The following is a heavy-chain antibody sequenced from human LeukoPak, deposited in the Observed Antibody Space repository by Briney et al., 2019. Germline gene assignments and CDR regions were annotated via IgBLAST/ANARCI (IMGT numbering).Heavy chain of an antibody. D-gene: IGHD5-18*01. CDR3: ASRPIKDTAMVDFDY. CDR2: ISGSGGST. V-gene: IGHV3-23*01. Sequence: GGSLRLSCAASGFTFSSYAMSWVRQAPGKGLEWVSAISGSGGSTYYADSVKGRFTISRDNSKNTLYLQMNSLRAEDTAVYYCASRPIKDTAMVDFDYWGQGTLVTVSS. J-gene: IGHJ4*02. CDR1: GFTFSSYA.